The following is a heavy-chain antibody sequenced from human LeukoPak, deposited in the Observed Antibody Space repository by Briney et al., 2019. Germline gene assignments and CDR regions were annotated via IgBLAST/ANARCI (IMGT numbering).Heavy chain of an antibody. Sequence: SETLSLTCTVSGGSISRYYWSWIRQPPGKGLEWIGEINHSGSTNYNPSLKSRVTISVDTSKNQFSLKLSSVTAADTAVYYCARGVLYSSGRVFRHWGQGTLVTVSS. CDR2: INHSGST. CDR3: ARGVLYSSGRVFRH. J-gene: IGHJ4*02. V-gene: IGHV4-34*01. D-gene: IGHD6-19*01. CDR1: GGSISRYY.